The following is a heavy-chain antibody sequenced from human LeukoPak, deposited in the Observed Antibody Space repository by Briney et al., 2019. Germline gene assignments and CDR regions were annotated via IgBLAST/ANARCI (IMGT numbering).Heavy chain of an antibody. CDR1: GFTFSSYA. V-gene: IGHV3-23*01. CDR2: ISGSGSST. D-gene: IGHD5-12*01. J-gene: IGHJ5*02. CDR3: ARGGYSGYVHVGLGP. Sequence: SGGSLRLSCAASGFTFSSYAMSWVRQAPGKGLEWVSAISGSGSSTYYADSVKGRFTISRDNSKNTLYLQMNSLRAEDTAVYYCARGGYSGYVHVGLGPWGQGTLVTVSS.